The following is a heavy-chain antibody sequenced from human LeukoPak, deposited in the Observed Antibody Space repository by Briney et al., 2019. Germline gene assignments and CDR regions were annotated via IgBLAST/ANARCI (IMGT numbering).Heavy chain of an antibody. CDR2: ISYDGSNK. J-gene: IGHJ4*02. Sequence: GGSLRLSCAASGFTFSSYAMHWVRQAPGKGLEWVAVISYDGSNKHSADSVKGRFTISRDNSKNTLYVQMNSLRAEDTAVYYCARDQRYNYYGSGSYLHVDYWGQGTLVTVSS. CDR3: ARDQRYNYYGSGSYLHVDY. V-gene: IGHV3-30-3*01. CDR1: GFTFSSYA. D-gene: IGHD3-10*01.